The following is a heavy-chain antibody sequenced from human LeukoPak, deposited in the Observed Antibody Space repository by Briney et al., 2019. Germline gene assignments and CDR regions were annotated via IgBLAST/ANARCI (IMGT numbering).Heavy chain of an antibody. CDR2: INPNSGGT. Sequence: ASVKVSCKASGYTFTGYYMHWVRQAPGQGLEWMGWINPNSGGTNYAQKFQGRVTMTRDTSISTAYMELSRLRSDDTAVHYCARYLAVAGRKGPTVLDYWGQGTLVTVSS. J-gene: IGHJ4*02. D-gene: IGHD6-19*01. CDR3: ARYLAVAGRKGPTVLDY. CDR1: GYTFTGYY. V-gene: IGHV1-2*02.